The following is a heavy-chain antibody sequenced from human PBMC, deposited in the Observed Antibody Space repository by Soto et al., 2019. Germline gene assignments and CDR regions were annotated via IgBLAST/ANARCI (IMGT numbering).Heavy chain of an antibody. CDR3: AEYKATTYCCDGIDV. V-gene: IGHV1-69*06. CDR1: GGTFSSYA. D-gene: IGHD5-12*01. Sequence: QVQLVQSGAEVKKPGSSVKVSCKASGGTFSSYAISWVRQAPGQGLEWMGGIIPIFGTANYAQKFQGRVTITADKSTSTAYMEVGSLSSEDTAVYYCAEYKATTYCCDGIDVWGQGTTVTVSS. CDR2: IIPIFGTA. J-gene: IGHJ6*02.